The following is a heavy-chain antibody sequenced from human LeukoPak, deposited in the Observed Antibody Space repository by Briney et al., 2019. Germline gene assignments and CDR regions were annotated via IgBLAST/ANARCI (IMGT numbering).Heavy chain of an antibody. Sequence: GGSLRLSCAASGFTFSSYGMSWVRQAPGKGLEWVSAISGSGDSTYYADSVKGRFTISRDNAKNSLYLQMNSLRAEDTAVYYCAREGSSSSWYAVSWFDPWGQGTLVTVSS. CDR3: AREGSSSSWYAVSWFDP. CDR1: GFTFSSYG. V-gene: IGHV3-23*01. J-gene: IGHJ5*02. CDR2: ISGSGDST. D-gene: IGHD6-13*01.